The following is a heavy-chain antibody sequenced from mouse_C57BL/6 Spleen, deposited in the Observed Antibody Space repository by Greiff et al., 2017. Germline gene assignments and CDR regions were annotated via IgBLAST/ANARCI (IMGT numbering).Heavy chain of an antibody. CDR2: IYPGDGDT. CDR3: ARSYDYDRVWFAY. V-gene: IGHV1-82*01. CDR1: GYAFSSSW. Sequence: VKLQESGPELVKPGASVKISCKASGYAFSSSWMNWVKQRPGKGLEWIGRIYPGDGDTNYNGKFKGKATLTADKSSSTAYMQLSSLTSEDSAVYFCARSYDYDRVWFAYWGQGTLVTVSA. J-gene: IGHJ3*01. D-gene: IGHD2-4*01.